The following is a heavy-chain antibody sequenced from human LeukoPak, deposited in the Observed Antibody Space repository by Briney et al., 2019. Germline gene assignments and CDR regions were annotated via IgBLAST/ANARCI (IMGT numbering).Heavy chain of an antibody. Sequence: PGRSLRLSCAASGFTFSSYAMHWVRQAPGKGLEWVAVISYDGSNKYYADSVKGRFTISRDNSKNTLYLQMNSLRAEDTAVYYCARDREQHYFDYWGQGTLVTVSS. D-gene: IGHD1-26*01. J-gene: IGHJ4*02. V-gene: IGHV3-30-3*01. CDR3: ARDREQHYFDY. CDR2: ISYDGSNK. CDR1: GFTFSSYA.